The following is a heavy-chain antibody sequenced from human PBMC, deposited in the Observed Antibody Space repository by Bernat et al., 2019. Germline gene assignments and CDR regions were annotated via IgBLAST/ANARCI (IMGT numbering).Heavy chain of an antibody. CDR3: ARHLRQSGNTPDH. Sequence: QLQLQESGPGLVKPSETLSLTCTVSGISITSSSSYWGWIRQPPGKRLEWIGAIYYSGTTYYNPSLKSRVTMSVDASSNQFSLKVNALTAADTAVYYCARHLRQSGNTPDHWGQGTLVTVSS. D-gene: IGHD5-12*01. CDR1: GISITSSSSY. J-gene: IGHJ4*02. V-gene: IGHV4-39*01. CDR2: IYYSGTT.